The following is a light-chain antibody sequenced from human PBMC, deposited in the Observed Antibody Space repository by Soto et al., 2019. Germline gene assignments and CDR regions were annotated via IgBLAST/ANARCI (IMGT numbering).Light chain of an antibody. V-gene: IGKV1-39*01. Sequence: DLPMTQSPSSLSASVGDRVTITCRASESISNNLNWYQHKPGKAPKVLIYAASSLQSGVPSRFSGSGSGTDFILTITSLQAEDFATYYCQQSYSSLGFTFGPGTKVDL. CDR1: ESISNN. J-gene: IGKJ3*01. CDR2: AAS. CDR3: QQSYSSLGFT.